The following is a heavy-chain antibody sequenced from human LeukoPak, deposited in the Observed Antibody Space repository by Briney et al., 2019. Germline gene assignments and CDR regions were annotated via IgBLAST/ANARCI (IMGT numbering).Heavy chain of an antibody. D-gene: IGHD1-26*01. J-gene: IGHJ6*03. CDR1: GYTFTGYY. CDR3: ARGQRELPRYYYYYMDV. CDR2: INPNSGGT. Sequence: ASVKVSCKASGYTFTGYYMHWARQAPGQGLEWMGWINPNSGGTNYAQKFQGRVSMTRDTSISTAYMELSRLRSDDTAVYYCARGQRELPRYYYYYMDVWGKGTTVTVSS. V-gene: IGHV1-2*02.